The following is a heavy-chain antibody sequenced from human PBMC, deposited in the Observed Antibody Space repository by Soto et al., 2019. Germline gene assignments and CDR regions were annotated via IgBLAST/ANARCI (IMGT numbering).Heavy chain of an antibody. CDR1: GYSFTSYW. Sequence: GESLKISCRASGYSFTSYWIAWVRQTPGKGLEWMGIIYPDDSDTRYSPSFQGQVTISADKSITTAYLQWSSMKPSDSAIHYCARGGVAARTFDYWGQGTPVTVSS. V-gene: IGHV5-51*01. D-gene: IGHD6-6*01. CDR2: IYPDDSDT. J-gene: IGHJ4*02. CDR3: ARGGVAARTFDY.